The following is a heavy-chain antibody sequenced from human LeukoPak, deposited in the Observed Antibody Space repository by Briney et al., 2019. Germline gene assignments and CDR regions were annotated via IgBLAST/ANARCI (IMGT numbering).Heavy chain of an antibody. CDR1: GYTFIEFY. J-gene: IGHJ4*01. D-gene: IGHD1-26*01. Sequence: ATVKISCKSSGYTFIEFYLHGVGQAPGKGLEWVGRIDPEDGKVVSGEKFQGRVAITSDTSTDTSYLKVNALRPEDAAVYYCSTMERGRFWGQGTMVTVSS. V-gene: IGHV1-69-2*01. CDR3: STMERGRF. CDR2: IDPEDGKV.